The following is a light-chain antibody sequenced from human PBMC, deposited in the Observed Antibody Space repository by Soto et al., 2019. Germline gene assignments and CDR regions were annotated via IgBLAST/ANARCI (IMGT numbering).Light chain of an antibody. V-gene: IGKV3-11*01. CDR3: QQRSNWPPWT. J-gene: IGKJ1*01. CDR1: QSVSSY. Sequence: EIVLTQSPATLSLSPGERATLSCRASQSVSSYLAWYQQKPGQAPWLLIYDASNRATGIPARFSGSGSGTDFTLTIGSLEPEDFAVYYCQQRSNWPPWTFGQGTKVEIK. CDR2: DAS.